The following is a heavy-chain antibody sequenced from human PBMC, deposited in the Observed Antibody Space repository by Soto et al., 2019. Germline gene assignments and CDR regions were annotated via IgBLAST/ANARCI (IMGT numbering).Heavy chain of an antibody. V-gene: IGHV3-23*01. Sequence: GGSLRLSCAASGFTLSSYAMSWVRQAPGKGLEWVSTFSGTGGYTYYADSVKGRFTISRDDSKNTLFLHMNSLRAADTAVYYCARGQRALITYGPFDPWGQGTLVTVSS. J-gene: IGHJ5*02. CDR2: FSGTGGYT. CDR1: GFTLSSYA. CDR3: ARGQRALITYGPFDP. D-gene: IGHD4-17*01.